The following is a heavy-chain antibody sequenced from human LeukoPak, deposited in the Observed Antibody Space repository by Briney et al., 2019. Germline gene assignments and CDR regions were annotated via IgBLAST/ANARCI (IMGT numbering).Heavy chain of an antibody. CDR2: INPNSGGT. J-gene: IGHJ6*04. CDR1: GYTFSGYY. Sequence: ASVKVSCKASGYTFSGYYVHWVRQAPGQGLEWMGWINPNSGGTNYAQKFQGRVTMTRDTSISTAYMELRRLGSDDTAVYYCARVLHLHPGIAPMDVWGKGTTVTISS. V-gene: IGHV1-2*02. CDR3: ARVLHLHPGIAPMDV. D-gene: IGHD6-13*01.